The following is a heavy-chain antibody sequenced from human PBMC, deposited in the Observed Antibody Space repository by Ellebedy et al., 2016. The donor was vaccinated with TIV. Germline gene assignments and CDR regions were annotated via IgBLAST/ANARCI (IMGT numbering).Heavy chain of an antibody. CDR2: INQDGSEK. J-gene: IGHJ3*02. CDR3: ATDGSYGDYRSPAHAFEM. D-gene: IGHD4-17*01. CDR1: RFSFSSYW. Sequence: GGSLRLSCAASRFSFSSYWMSWVRQPPGKGLEWVANINQDGSEKHYVDSVKGRFTISRDNTKNSLFLQMNSLRAEDTAVYYCATDGSYGDYRSPAHAFEMWGQGTMVSVSS. V-gene: IGHV3-7*01.